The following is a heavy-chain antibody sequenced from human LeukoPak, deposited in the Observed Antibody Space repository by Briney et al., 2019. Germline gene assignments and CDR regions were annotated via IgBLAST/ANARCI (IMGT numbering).Heavy chain of an antibody. D-gene: IGHD3-16*01. CDR1: GYTFTSYY. CDR2: INPSGGST. J-gene: IGHJ4*02. V-gene: IGHV1-46*01. Sequence: ASVKVSCKASGYTFTSYYMHWVRQAPGQGLEWMGIINPSGGSTSYAQKFQGRVTMTRDTSTSIVYMELSSLRSEDTAVYYCARDIKPVTYYDYVWGSPIDYWGQGTLVTVSS. CDR3: ARDIKPVTYYDYVWGSPIDY.